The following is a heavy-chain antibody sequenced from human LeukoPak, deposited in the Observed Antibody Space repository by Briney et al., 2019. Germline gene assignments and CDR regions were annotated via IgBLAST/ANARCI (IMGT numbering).Heavy chain of an antibody. Sequence: GGSLRLSCAASGFIFNNYWMHWVRQTPGEGPLWVSRIDGDGSSTSYTHSVQGRFIISRDNAKNTLYLQMNSLRAEDTAVYYCTRQWHTPSDYWGQGTLVTVSS. CDR2: IDGDGSST. CDR1: GFIFNNYW. J-gene: IGHJ4*02. CDR3: TRQWHTPSDY. D-gene: IGHD6-19*01. V-gene: IGHV3-74*01.